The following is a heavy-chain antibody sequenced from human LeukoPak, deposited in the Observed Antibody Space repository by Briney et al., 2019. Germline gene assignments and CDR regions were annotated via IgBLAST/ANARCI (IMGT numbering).Heavy chain of an antibody. Sequence: ASVKVSCKVSGYTLTELSTHWVRQAPGKGLEWMGGFDPEDGETIYAQKFQGRVTMTEDTSTDTAYMELSSLRSEDTAVYYCATGIGREGTFRGQLDYWGQGTLVTVPS. D-gene: IGHD3-16*01. J-gene: IGHJ4*02. CDR1: GYTLTELS. V-gene: IGHV1-24*01. CDR2: FDPEDGET. CDR3: ATGIGREGTFRGQLDY.